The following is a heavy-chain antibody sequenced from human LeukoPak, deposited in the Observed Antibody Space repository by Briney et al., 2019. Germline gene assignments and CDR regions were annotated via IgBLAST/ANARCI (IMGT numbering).Heavy chain of an antibody. J-gene: IGHJ4*02. D-gene: IGHD4-17*01. CDR3: ARFDYGDYPFDY. CDR2: INHSGST. V-gene: IGHV4-34*01. Sequence: PSETLSLTCAVYGGSFSGYYWSWIRQPPGKGLEWIGEINHSGSTNYNPSLKSRATISVDTSKNQFSLKLSSVTAADTAVYYCARFDYGDYPFDYWGQGTLVTVSS. CDR1: GGSFSGYY.